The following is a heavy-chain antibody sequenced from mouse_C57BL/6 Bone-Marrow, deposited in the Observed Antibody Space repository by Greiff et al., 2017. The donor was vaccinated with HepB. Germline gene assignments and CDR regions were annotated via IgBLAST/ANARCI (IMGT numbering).Heavy chain of an antibody. J-gene: IGHJ1*03. CDR2: IDPENGDT. V-gene: IGHV14-4*01. CDR1: GFNIKDDY. Sequence: VQLKQSGAELVRPGASVKLSCTASGFNIKDDYMHWVKQRPEQGLEWIGWIDPENGDTEYASKFQGKATITADTSSNTAYLQLSSLTSEDTADYYCTAATVVAHWAFGVWGTGATVTVAS. D-gene: IGHD1-1*01. CDR3: TAATVVAHWAFGV.